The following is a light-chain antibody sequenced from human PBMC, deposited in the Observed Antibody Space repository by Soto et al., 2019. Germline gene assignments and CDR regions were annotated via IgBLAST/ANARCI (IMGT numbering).Light chain of an antibody. V-gene: IGKV3-15*01. CDR3: QHYNNWPQT. J-gene: IGKJ1*01. CDR2: GAS. CDR1: QSVSSN. Sequence: EIVMTQSPATLSVSPGERATLSCRASQSVSSNLAWYQQKPGQAPRLLIYGASTRATGIPARFSGSGSGTEFTLTISSLQSKDFAVYYCQHYNNWPQTFGQGTKVEIK.